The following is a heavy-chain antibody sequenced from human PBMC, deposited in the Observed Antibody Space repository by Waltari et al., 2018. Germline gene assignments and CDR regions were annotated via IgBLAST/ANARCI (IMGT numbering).Heavy chain of an antibody. Sequence: VQLQPWGAGLLPPSEPLSLTCAVYGGSFSGYYCSWIRQPPGEGLEWIGEINHSGSTNYNPSLKSRVTITVDTSKNQFSLELGSVTASDTAGYYCAGGVAVALFDDWGQGTLVTVSS. V-gene: IGHV4-34*01. CDR3: AGGVAVALFDD. CDR2: INHSGST. J-gene: IGHJ4*02. CDR1: GGSFSGYY. D-gene: IGHD6-19*01.